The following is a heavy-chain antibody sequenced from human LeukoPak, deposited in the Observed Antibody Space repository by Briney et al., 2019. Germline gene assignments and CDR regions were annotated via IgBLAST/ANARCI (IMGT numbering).Heavy chain of an antibody. CDR3: ARGPRITIFGVVMANDAFDI. CDR1: GGTFSSYA. D-gene: IGHD3-3*01. J-gene: IGHJ3*02. V-gene: IGHV1-2*02. CDR2: INPKSGGT. Sequence: ASVKVSCKASGGTFSSYAISWVRQAPGQGLEWMGWINPKSGGTVYAQKFQGRVTMTRDTSSSTAYMELSRLRFDDTVVYYCARGPRITIFGVVMANDAFDIWGQGTMVTVSS.